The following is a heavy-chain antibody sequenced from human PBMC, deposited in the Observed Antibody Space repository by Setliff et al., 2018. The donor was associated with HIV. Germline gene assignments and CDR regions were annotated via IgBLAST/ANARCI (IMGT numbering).Heavy chain of an antibody. D-gene: IGHD6-13*01. V-gene: IGHV1-24*01. Sequence: ASVKVSCKLSGYTLSEVSMHWVRQAPGEGLEWMGGFDPEDGETIYAEKFQGRVTMTRDTSTSTVYMELSSLRSEDTAVYYCARGIAAAGSPIYYWGQGTLVTVSS. CDR2: FDPEDGET. CDR1: GYTLSEVS. J-gene: IGHJ4*02. CDR3: ARGIAAAGSPIYY.